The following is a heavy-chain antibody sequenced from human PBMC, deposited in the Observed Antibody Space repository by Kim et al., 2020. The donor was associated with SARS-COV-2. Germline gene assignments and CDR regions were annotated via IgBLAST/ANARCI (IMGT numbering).Heavy chain of an antibody. CDR3: ARPGYDYYGMDV. V-gene: IGHV3-48*03. CDR2: ISSRAGSI. CDR1: GFTFKNYE. Sequence: GGSLRLSCAASGFTFKNYEMMWVRQAPGRGLEWISFISSRAGSIYYADSVKGRFIISRDNDNDFLYLRMNSLRAEDTGVYYCARPGYDYYGMDVWGQGTTVTVSS. J-gene: IGHJ6*02.